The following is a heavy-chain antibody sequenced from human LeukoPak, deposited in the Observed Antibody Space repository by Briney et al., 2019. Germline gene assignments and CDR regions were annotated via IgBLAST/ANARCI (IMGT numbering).Heavy chain of an antibody. CDR1: GGSISSYY. V-gene: IGHV4-59*01. CDR2: IYYSGST. D-gene: IGHD1-26*01. CDR3: ARGSRVVGATLGY. J-gene: IGHJ4*02. Sequence: SETLSLTCTVSGGSISSYYWSWIRQPPGKGLEWIGYIYYSGSTNYNPSLKSRVTISVDTSKNQFSLKLSSVTAADTAVYYCARGSRVVGATLGYWGQGTLVTVSS.